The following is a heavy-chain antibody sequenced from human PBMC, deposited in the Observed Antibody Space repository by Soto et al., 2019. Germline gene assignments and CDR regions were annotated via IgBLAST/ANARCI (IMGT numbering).Heavy chain of an antibody. Sequence: PGESLKISCKGSGYSFTSYWIGWVRQMPGKGLEWMGIIYPGDSDTRYSPSFQGQVTISADKSISTAYLQWSSLKASDTAMYYCARRTRIAAAGIRDYYYGMDVWGQGTTVTVSS. CDR1: GYSFTSYW. V-gene: IGHV5-51*01. CDR2: IYPGDSDT. J-gene: IGHJ6*02. CDR3: ARRTRIAAAGIRDYYYGMDV. D-gene: IGHD6-13*01.